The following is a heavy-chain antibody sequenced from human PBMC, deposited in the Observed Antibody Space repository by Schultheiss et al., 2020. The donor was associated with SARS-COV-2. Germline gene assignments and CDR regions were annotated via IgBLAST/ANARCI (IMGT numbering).Heavy chain of an antibody. CDR3: ARNAARLITRAQFDY. CDR2: ISSSGSTI. D-gene: IGHD6-6*01. V-gene: IGHV3-48*03. J-gene: IGHJ4*02. Sequence: GGSLRLSCGVSGLTFRSYAMSWVRQAPGKGLEWVSYISSSGSTIYYADSVKGRFTTSRDNAKNSLYLQMNSLRAEDTAVYYCARNAARLITRAQFDYWGQGTLVTVSS. CDR1: GLTFRSYA.